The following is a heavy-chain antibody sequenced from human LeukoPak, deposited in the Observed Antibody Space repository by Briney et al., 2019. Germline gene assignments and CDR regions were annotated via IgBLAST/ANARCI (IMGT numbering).Heavy chain of an antibody. Sequence: SETLSLTCAVSGVSFTGYYWTWIRQPPGKGLEWIGEISHSGGSNYNASLKSRLTISLDTPKKQISLRLSSVTAADTAVYYCARRWPITRRYFDSWGQGTLVTVSS. CDR3: ARRWPITRRYFDS. J-gene: IGHJ4*02. D-gene: IGHD4-23*01. CDR2: ISHSGGS. V-gene: IGHV4-34*01. CDR1: GVSFTGYY.